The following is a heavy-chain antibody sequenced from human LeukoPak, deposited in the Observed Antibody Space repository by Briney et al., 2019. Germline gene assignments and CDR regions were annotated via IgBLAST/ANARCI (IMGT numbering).Heavy chain of an antibody. D-gene: IGHD3-10*01. CDR3: ARDRAYYFDY. CDR2: IYYSGST. J-gene: IGHJ4*02. Sequence: SETLSLTCTVSGGSISSYYRSWIRQPPGKGLEWIGYIYYSGSTNYNPSLKSRVTISVGTSKNQFSLKLSSVTAADTAVYYCARDRAYYFDYWGQGTLVTVSS. V-gene: IGHV4-59*01. CDR1: GGSISSYY.